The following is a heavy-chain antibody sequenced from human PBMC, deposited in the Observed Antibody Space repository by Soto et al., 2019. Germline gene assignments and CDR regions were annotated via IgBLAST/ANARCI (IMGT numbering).Heavy chain of an antibody. J-gene: IGHJ4*02. D-gene: IGHD2-8*02. CDR1: GLTFSNYL. CDR3: ARDRGSGRY. CDR2: INQAGNKK. V-gene: IGHV3-7*05. Sequence: GGSLRLSCVTSGLTFSNYLLSWVRQAPGKGLEWVANINQAGNKKYYVDSVKGRFTISRDNAKNSLYLQMNSLKAEDTAVYYCARDRGSGRYWGQGTLVTVS.